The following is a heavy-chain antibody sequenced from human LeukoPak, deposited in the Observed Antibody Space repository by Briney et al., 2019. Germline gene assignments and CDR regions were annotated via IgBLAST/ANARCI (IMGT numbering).Heavy chain of an antibody. D-gene: IGHD3-16*02. J-gene: IGHJ4*02. CDR2: ISSSSSYI. Sequence: GSLRLSCAASGFTFSSYSMNWVRQAPGKGLEWVSSISSSSSYIYYADSVKGRFTISRDNAKNSLYLQMNSLRAEDTAVYYCARSLRLGELSLTDFDYWGQGTLVTVSS. CDR1: GFTFSSYS. CDR3: ARSLRLGELSLTDFDY. V-gene: IGHV3-21*01.